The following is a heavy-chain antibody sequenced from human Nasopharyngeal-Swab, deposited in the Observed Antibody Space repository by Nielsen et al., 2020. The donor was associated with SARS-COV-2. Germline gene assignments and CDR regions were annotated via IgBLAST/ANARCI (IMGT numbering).Heavy chain of an antibody. CDR1: GFSFTHHW. V-gene: IGHV5-51*01. CDR3: ARGTTTGIDY. D-gene: IGHD4-17*01. J-gene: IGHJ4*02. CDR2: IYPVGSDV. Sequence: ESLKISCQGSGFSFTHHWIAWVRQMPGKGLEWMGTIYPVGSDVTYSPSFQGQVTMSVDTSITTAYLQWSTLRASDTAMYFCARGTTTGIDYWGQGTLVTVSS.